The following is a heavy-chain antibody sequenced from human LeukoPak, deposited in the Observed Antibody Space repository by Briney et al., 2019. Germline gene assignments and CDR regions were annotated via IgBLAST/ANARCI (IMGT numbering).Heavy chain of an antibody. CDR3: ARYSRGFGSQPFDY. J-gene: IGHJ4*02. D-gene: IGHD3-3*01. Sequence: PGGSLRLSCAASGFPFSNSWMSWVRQAPGKGLEWVANIKQDGSEKYYVDSVKGRFTISRDSAKNSLYLQMNSLRAEDTAVYYCARYSRGFGSQPFDYWGQGTLVTVSS. CDR1: GFPFSNSW. CDR2: IKQDGSEK. V-gene: IGHV3-7*01.